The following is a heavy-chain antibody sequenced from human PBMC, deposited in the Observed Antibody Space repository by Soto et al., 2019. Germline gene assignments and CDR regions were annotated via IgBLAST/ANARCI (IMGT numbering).Heavy chain of an antibody. CDR1: GDTFNFYT. Sequence: QVQLVQSGAEVKKPGSSVKVSCKASGDTFNFYTISWVRQAPGQGLEWMGRIIPMLGMSNYAQKVQDRVTIIAEKATSTAYMQLSSLRSEDTAIYYCATSYGSGSRPFDYWGQGTLVTVSS. D-gene: IGHD3-10*01. J-gene: IGHJ4*02. CDR3: ATSYGSGSRPFDY. CDR2: IIPMLGMS. V-gene: IGHV1-69*02.